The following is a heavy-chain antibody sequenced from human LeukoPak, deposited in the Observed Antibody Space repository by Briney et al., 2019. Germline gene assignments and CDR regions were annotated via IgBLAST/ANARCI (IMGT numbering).Heavy chain of an antibody. V-gene: IGHV1-69*05. D-gene: IGHD3-16*01. Sequence: GSSVKVSCKASGGTFSSYAISWVRQAPGQGREWMGGIIPIFGTANYAQKFQGRVTITTDESTSTAYMELSSLRSEDTAVYYCARESFGVHNPGFDYWGQGTLVTVSS. CDR1: GGTFSSYA. J-gene: IGHJ4*02. CDR2: IIPIFGTA. CDR3: ARESFGVHNPGFDY.